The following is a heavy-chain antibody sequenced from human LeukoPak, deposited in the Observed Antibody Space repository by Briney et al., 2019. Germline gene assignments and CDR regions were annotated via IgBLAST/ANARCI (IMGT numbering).Heavy chain of an antibody. CDR2: ISGSGGST. D-gene: IGHD3-10*01. Sequence: GGSLRLSCAASGFAFSSYGMGWVRQAPGKGLEWVSVISGSGGSTFSSDSAGGLSSISRENSKNTLYLQMNSLRAEDPNAYYCAKEPYYFGSGSYFDYWGQGTLVTVSS. CDR1: GFAFSSYG. J-gene: IGHJ4*02. V-gene: IGHV3-23*01. CDR3: AKEPYYFGSGSYFDY.